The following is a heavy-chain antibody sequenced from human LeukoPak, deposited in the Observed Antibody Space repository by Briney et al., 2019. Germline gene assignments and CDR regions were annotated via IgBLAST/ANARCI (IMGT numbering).Heavy chain of an antibody. Sequence: GGSLRLSCGASGFTFSSYAMSWVRQAPGKGLEWVSAISGSGGSTYYADSVKGRFTISRDNSKNTLYLQMNCLRAEDTAVYYCAKAPRAAAGTYNGMDVWGQGTTVTVSS. V-gene: IGHV3-23*01. CDR3: AKAPRAAAGTYNGMDV. CDR1: GFTFSSYA. D-gene: IGHD6-13*01. J-gene: IGHJ6*02. CDR2: ISGSGGST.